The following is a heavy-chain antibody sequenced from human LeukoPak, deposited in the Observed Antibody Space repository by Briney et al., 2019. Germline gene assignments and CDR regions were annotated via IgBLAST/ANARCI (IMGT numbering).Heavy chain of an antibody. CDR3: AKGLTMIEALDY. CDR2: ISWNSGSI. Sequence: GGSLRLSCAASGFTFSSYAMSWVRQAPGKGLEWVSGISWNSGSIGYADSVKGRFTISRDNAKNSLYLQMYSLRAEDTALYYCAKGLTMIEALDYWGQGTLVTVSS. V-gene: IGHV3-9*01. D-gene: IGHD3-22*01. CDR1: GFTFSSYA. J-gene: IGHJ4*02.